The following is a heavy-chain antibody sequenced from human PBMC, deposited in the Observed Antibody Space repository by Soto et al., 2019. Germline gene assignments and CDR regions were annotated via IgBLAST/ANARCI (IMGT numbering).Heavy chain of an antibody. J-gene: IGHJ4*02. CDR1: GFTFNYYA. CDR3: ARPTLLYDTSGYYFDY. D-gene: IGHD3-22*01. Sequence: GGSLRLSCAASGFTFNYYAMNWVRQAPGKGLEWLAVLSYDGSKNNYADSVKGRFTTSRDNSKNTLYLQMNSLRAEDTAVYYCARPTLLYDTSGYYFDYWGQGTLVTVSS. CDR2: LSYDGSKN. V-gene: IGHV3-30-3*01.